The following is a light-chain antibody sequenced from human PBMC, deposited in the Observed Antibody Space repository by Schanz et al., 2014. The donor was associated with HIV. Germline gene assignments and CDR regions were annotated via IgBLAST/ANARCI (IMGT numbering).Light chain of an antibody. CDR2: GAS. V-gene: IGKV3-20*01. J-gene: IGKJ3*01. CDR3: QQYGSSPPT. CDR1: QTVTSDF. Sequence: EIVLTQSPGTLSLSPGERATLSCRASQTVTSDFLAWYQQTPGQAPRLLIYGASTRATGIPGRFSGSGSGTDFTLTISRLEPEDFAVYYCQQYGSSPPTFGPGTKVEIK.